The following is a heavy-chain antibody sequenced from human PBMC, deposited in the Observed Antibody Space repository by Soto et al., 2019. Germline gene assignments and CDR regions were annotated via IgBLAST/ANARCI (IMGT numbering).Heavy chain of an antibody. V-gene: IGHV3-30*18. CDR2: ISDDGSNN. CDR3: AKGPVEMAPKHRCYFDY. CDR1: GFTFISYG. Sequence: QVQLVESGGGVVQPGRSLRLSCVASGFTFISYGMHWVRQAPGKGLEWVAVISDDGSNNYYVDSVKGRFTISRDNSKNTLYLYMNILRSEYTAVSSWAKGPVEMAPKHRCYFDYWGQGTLVTVSS. J-gene: IGHJ4*02. D-gene: IGHD2-21*01.